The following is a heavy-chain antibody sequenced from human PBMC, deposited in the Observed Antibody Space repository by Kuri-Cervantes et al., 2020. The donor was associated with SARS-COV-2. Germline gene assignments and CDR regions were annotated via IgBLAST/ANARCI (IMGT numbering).Heavy chain of an antibody. CDR2: MNPNSGNT. CDR3: AREYYDSSGYSLDI. D-gene: IGHD3-22*01. V-gene: IGHV1-8*02. Sequence: ASVKVSCKASGGTFSSYAISWVRQAPGQGLEWMGWMNPNSGNTGYAQKFQGRVTMTRNTSISTAYMELSSLRSEDTAVYYCAREYYDSSGYSLDIWGQGTMVTVSS. J-gene: IGHJ3*02. CDR1: GGTFSSYA.